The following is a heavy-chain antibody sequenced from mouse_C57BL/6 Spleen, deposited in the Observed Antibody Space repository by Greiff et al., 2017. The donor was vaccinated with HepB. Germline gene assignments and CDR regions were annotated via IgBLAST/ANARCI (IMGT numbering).Heavy chain of an antibody. J-gene: IGHJ4*01. CDR1: GYTSTSYW. V-gene: IGHV1-55*01. D-gene: IGHD3-2*02. Sequence: QVQLQQPGAELVKPGASVKMSCKASGYTSTSYWITWVKQRPGQGLEWIGDIYPGSGSTNYNEKFKSKATLTVDTSSSTAYMQLSSLTSEDSAVYYCARRGSSGDYAMDYWGQGTSVTVSS. CDR3: ARRGSSGDYAMDY. CDR2: IYPGSGST.